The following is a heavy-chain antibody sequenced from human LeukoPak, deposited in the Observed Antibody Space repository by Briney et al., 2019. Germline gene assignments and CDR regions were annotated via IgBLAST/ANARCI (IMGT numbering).Heavy chain of an antibody. CDR1: GYTFTNYD. J-gene: IGHJ4*02. CDR3: ARDHWDY. V-gene: IGHV1-3*03. CDR2: INAGNGNT. Sequence: ASVKVSCKASGYTFTNYDINWVRQATGQGLEWMGWINAGNGNTKYSQEFQGRVTITRDTSASTAYMELSSLRSEDMAVYYCARDHWDYWGQGTLVTVSS.